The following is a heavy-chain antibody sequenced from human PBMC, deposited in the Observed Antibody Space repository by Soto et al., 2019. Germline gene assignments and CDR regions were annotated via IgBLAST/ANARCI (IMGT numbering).Heavy chain of an antibody. J-gene: IGHJ6*02. V-gene: IGHV3-30*18. D-gene: IGHD6-13*01. Sequence: GGSLRLSCAASGFTFSSYGMHWVRQAPGKGLEWVAVISYDGSNKYYADSVKGRFTISRDNSKNTLYLQMNSLRAEDTAVYYCAKDPYSSSWSPLGTGGYYGMDVWGQGTTVTVSS. CDR3: AKDPYSSSWSPLGTGGYYGMDV. CDR2: ISYDGSNK. CDR1: GFTFSSYG.